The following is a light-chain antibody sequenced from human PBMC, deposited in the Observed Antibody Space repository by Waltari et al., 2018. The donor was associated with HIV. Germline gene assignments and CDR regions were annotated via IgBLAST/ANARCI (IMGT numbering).Light chain of an antibody. J-gene: IGLJ1*01. V-gene: IGLV2-14*01. CDR3: SSYSSSTSPYV. CDR2: EVS. CDR1: TSDIGNYTY. Sequence: QSALTQPASVSGSPGQSITISCTGTTSDIGNYTYVYWYQHHPGRAPKLIIYEVSNRPSGVSNRFSGSKSGNTASLTVSGLHAEDEGDYYCSSYSSSTSPYVFGTGTKVTVV.